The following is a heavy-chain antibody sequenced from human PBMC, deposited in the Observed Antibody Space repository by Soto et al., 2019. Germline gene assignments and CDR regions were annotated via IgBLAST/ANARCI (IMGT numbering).Heavy chain of an antibody. CDR1: GYTFSGYY. Sequence: ASVKVSCKASGYTFSGYYMHWVRQAPGQGVEWMGWIKPNSGGTNYAQKFQGWVTMTRDTSISTAYMELSRLRSDDTAVYYCARDRVDDSSGYSPHDAFDIWGQGTMVTVSS. V-gene: IGHV1-2*04. D-gene: IGHD3-22*01. CDR2: IKPNSGGT. CDR3: ARDRVDDSSGYSPHDAFDI. J-gene: IGHJ3*02.